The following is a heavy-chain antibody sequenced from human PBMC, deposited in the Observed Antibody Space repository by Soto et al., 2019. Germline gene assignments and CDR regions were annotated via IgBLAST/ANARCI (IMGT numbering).Heavy chain of an antibody. CDR2: ISGSGRST. CDR3: AKEVGHSN. J-gene: IGHJ4*02. Sequence: GGSLRLSCAASGFTFSNYGMTWVRQAPGKGLEWVSAISGSGRSTYYPDSVKGRFTISRDNSKNTLYLQMNSLRVDDTAVYYCAKEVGHSNWGQGILVTVSS. V-gene: IGHV3-23*01. D-gene: IGHD3-16*01. CDR1: GFTFSNYG.